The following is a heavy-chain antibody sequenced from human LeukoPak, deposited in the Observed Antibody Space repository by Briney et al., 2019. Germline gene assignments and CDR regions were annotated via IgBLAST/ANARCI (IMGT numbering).Heavy chain of an antibody. CDR1: GGSISSYY. V-gene: IGHV4-59*01. CDR3: ARDVYGDYQGGWFDP. Sequence: SETLSLTCTVSGGSISSYYWSWIRQPPGKGLEWIGYIYYSGSTNYNPSPKSRVTISIDTSKNQFSLKLSSVTAADTAVYYCARDVYGDYQGGWFDPWGQGTLVTVSS. D-gene: IGHD4-17*01. J-gene: IGHJ5*02. CDR2: IYYSGST.